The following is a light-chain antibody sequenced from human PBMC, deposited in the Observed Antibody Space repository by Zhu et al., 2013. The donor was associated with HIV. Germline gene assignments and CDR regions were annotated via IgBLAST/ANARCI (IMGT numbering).Light chain of an antibody. CDR1: SGDIGTYNF. CDR2: EVS. Sequence: QSALTQPASVSGSLGQSTTISCTGTSGDIGTYNFVSWYQQHPDKAPKLIIYEVSHRPSGVSNRFSGSKSGNTASLTISGLQAEDEADYYCSSYTTTSAHVFGTGTRLSVL. CDR3: SSYTTTSAHV. J-gene: IGLJ1*01. V-gene: IGLV2-14*01.